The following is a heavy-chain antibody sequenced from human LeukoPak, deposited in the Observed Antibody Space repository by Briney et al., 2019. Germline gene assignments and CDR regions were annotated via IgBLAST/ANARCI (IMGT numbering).Heavy chain of an antibody. D-gene: IGHD3-22*01. V-gene: IGHV4-34*01. J-gene: IGHJ3*02. CDR3: ARGLSITYYYDSSGDLGAFDI. Sequence: SETLSLTCAVYGGSFSGYYWSWIRQPPGKGLEWIGEINHSGSTNYNPSLKSRVTISVDTSKNQFSLKLSSVTAADTAVYYCARGLSITYYYDSSGDLGAFDIWGQGTMVTVSS. CDR1: GGSFSGYY. CDR2: INHSGST.